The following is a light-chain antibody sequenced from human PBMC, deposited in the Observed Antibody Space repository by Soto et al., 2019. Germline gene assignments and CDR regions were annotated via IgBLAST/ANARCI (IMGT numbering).Light chain of an antibody. Sequence: QSALTQPASVSGSPGQSITISCTGTSSDVGGYNYVSWYQQHPGKVPKLMIYDVSNRPSGVSNRFSGSKSGNTASLTISGLQAEDEADYYCSSYISTSTLVFGTGTKVTVL. CDR1: SSDVGGYNY. CDR2: DVS. J-gene: IGLJ1*01. V-gene: IGLV2-14*01. CDR3: SSYISTSTLV.